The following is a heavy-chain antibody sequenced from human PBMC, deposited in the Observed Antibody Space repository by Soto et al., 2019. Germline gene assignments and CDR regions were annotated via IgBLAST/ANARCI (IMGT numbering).Heavy chain of an antibody. CDR1: GYTFTSYG. D-gene: IGHD3-10*01. Sequence: QAQLVQSGAEVKKPGASVKVSCKASGYTFTSYGINWVRQAPGQGLEWMGCISGYNGNTKDAQKFQGRVTMTTDTSTSTAYMELRSLRSNDTAVYYCARDYYGSGSYYSGYFYGMDVWGQGTTVTVSS. CDR3: ARDYYGSGSYYSGYFYGMDV. V-gene: IGHV1-18*04. CDR2: ISGYNGNT. J-gene: IGHJ6*02.